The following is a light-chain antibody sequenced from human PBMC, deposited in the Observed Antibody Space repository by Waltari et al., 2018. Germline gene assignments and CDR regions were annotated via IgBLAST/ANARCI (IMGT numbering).Light chain of an antibody. CDR2: DVN. CDR1: RNDIVGYDS. Sequence: QSALTQPASVSGSPGQSITISCTGSRNDIVGYDSVPWYQQFPGKAPKLILYDVNDRPAGGSGRFSGSKSANAASLAISGLQADDEAYYFCCSYTSINTWVFGGGTYLTVL. V-gene: IGLV2-14*03. J-gene: IGLJ3*02. CDR3: CSYTSINTWV.